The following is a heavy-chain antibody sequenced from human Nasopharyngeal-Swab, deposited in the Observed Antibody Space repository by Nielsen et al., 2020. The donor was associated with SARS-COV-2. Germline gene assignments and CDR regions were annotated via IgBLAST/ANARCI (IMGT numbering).Heavy chain of an antibody. CDR2: LKQDGSEK. CDR3: ARSRRYYYGSGAVSDYYYGMDV. J-gene: IGHJ6*02. D-gene: IGHD3-10*01. V-gene: IGHV3-7*01. CDR1: GFTFSSYW. Sequence: GESLKISCAASGFTFSSYWMSWVRQAPGKGLEWVANLKQDGSEKYYVDSVKGRFTISRDNAKNSLYLQMNSLRAEDTAVYYCARSRRYYYGSGAVSDYYYGMDVWGQGTTVTVSS.